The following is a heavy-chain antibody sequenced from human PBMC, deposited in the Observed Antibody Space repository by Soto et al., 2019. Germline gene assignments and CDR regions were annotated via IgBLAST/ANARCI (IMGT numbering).Heavy chain of an antibody. Sequence: ASVKVSCKASGYTFNSYGISWVRQAPGQGLEWMGGINASNDSTNYAQKFQGRLTMTRDTSTSTSYLELSSLRSDDTAVYYCASLSQTYDVWGQ. CDR3: ASLSQTYDV. CDR2: INASNDST. V-gene: IGHV1-18*01. J-gene: IGHJ6*02. CDR1: GYTFNSYG.